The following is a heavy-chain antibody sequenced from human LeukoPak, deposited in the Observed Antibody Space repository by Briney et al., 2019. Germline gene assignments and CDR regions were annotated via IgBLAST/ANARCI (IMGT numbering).Heavy chain of an antibody. J-gene: IGHJ4*02. CDR2: LHPKDGEA. D-gene: IGHD6-13*01. Sequence: GASVKLFCNVSRYTFTVDYMHGVQHAPGKGFEGMSLLHPKDGEAAYAEKCQGRVTTTADKSTDTVYMELTSLRSEDTALYYCATDRTGYSTSWYYFDYWGQGTLVTVSS. V-gene: IGHV1-69-2*01. CDR1: RYTFTVDY. CDR3: ATDRTGYSTSWYYFDY.